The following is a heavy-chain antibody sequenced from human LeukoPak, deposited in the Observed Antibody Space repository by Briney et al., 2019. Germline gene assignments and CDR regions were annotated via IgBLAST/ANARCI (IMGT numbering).Heavy chain of an antibody. J-gene: IGHJ4*02. D-gene: IGHD6-19*01. CDR1: GFIFKKYW. CDR3: AKDDQWLAREDY. V-gene: IGHV3-23*01. Sequence: GESLRLSCAASGFIFKKYWMSWVRQAPGKGLEWVSAISGSGGSTYYADSVKGRFTISRDNSKNTLYLQMNSLRAEDTAVYYCAKDDQWLAREDYWGQGTLVTVSS. CDR2: ISGSGGST.